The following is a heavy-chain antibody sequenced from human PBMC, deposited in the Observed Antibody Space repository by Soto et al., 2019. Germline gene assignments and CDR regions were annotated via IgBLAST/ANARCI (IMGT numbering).Heavy chain of an antibody. CDR2: IYYSGST. V-gene: IGHV4-39*01. J-gene: IGHJ6*02. CDR1: GGSISSSSYY. D-gene: IGHD5-18*01. CDR3: ASLPVDTAMVSYYYYGMDV. Sequence: SETLSLTCTVSGGSISSSSYYWGWIRQPPGKGLEWIGSIYYSGSTYYNPSLKSRVTISVDTSKNQFSLKLSSVTAADTAVYCCASLPVDTAMVSYYYYGMDVWGQGTTVTVSS.